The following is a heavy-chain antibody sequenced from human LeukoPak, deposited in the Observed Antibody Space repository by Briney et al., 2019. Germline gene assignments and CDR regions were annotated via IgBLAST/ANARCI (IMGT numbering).Heavy chain of an antibody. D-gene: IGHD3-22*01. CDR3: AKDPPDYYDSSGRGDY. Sequence: GRSLRLSCEASVFTFSSYAMHWVRQAPGKGLEWVAFIRYDGSNKYYADSVKGRITISRDNSKNTLYLQMNSLRAEDTAVYYCAKDPPDYYDSSGRGDYWGQGTLVTVSS. V-gene: IGHV3-30*02. J-gene: IGHJ4*02. CDR1: VFTFSSYA. CDR2: IRYDGSNK.